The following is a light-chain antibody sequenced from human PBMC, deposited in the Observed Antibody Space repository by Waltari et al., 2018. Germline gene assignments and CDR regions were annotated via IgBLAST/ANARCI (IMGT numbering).Light chain of an antibody. CDR1: QSVLYSSNNKNY. V-gene: IGKV4-1*01. CDR2: WAS. CDR3: QQYYSTPLT. J-gene: IGKJ4*01. Sequence: DIVMTQSPASLAVSLGERATHNCKSSQSVLYSSNNKNYLAWYQQKPGQPPTLLIYWASTRESGVPDRFSGSGSGTDFTLTISSLQAEDVAVYYCQQYYSTPLTFGGGTKVEIK.